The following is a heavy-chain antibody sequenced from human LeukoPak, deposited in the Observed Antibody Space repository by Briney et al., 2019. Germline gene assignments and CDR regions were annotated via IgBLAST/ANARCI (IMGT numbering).Heavy chain of an antibody. Sequence: PSETLSLTCTVSGGSISSSSYYWGWIRQPPGKGLEWIGSIYYSGSTYYNPSLKSRVTISVDTSKNQFSLKLSSATAADTAVYYCARPAPTSRGAFDIWGQGTMVTVSS. CDR2: IYYSGST. V-gene: IGHV4-39*01. CDR1: GGSISSSSYY. CDR3: ARPAPTSRGAFDI. D-gene: IGHD3-10*01. J-gene: IGHJ3*02.